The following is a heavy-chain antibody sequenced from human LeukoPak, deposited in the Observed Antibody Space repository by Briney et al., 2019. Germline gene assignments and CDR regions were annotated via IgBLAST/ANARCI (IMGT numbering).Heavy chain of an antibody. CDR3: AKSISGGLAVSADWFDP. CDR2: INANGINT. D-gene: IGHD6-19*01. CDR1: GFAFNFYA. J-gene: IGHJ5*02. V-gene: IGHV3-23*01. Sequence: GGSLRLSCAASGFAFNFYAMSWVRQAPGKGLQWVSTINANGINTYYADSVRGRFTISRDNSKDTLYLQLNSLRAEDTAIYFCAKSISGGLAVSADWFDPWGQGTLVIVSS.